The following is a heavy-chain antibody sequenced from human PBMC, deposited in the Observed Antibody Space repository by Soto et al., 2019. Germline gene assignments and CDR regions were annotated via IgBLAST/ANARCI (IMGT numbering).Heavy chain of an antibody. J-gene: IGHJ3*02. CDR3: TRGYSGIDIYAFDI. V-gene: IGHV3-72*01. Sequence: VQLVESGGGLVQPGGSLRLSCAASGSTFSDHYMDWVRQAPGKGLEWVGRSGNRANSDTTEYGSSVKGRFTISRDDSKNSMYLQMNSLKTEDTAVYYCTRGYSGIDIYAFDIRGQGTLVTVSA. CDR2: SGNRANSDTT. CDR1: GSTFSDHY. D-gene: IGHD1-26*01.